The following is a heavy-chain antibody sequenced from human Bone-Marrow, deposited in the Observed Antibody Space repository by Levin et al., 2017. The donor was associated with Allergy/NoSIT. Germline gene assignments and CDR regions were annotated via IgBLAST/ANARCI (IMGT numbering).Heavy chain of an antibody. Sequence: SETLSLTCTVSGGSISSSSYYWGWIRQPPGKGLEWIGSIYYSGSTYYNPSLKSRVTISVDTSKNQFSLKLSSVTAADTAVYYCARATTVVTPGAFDIWGQGTMVTVSS. J-gene: IGHJ3*02. V-gene: IGHV4-39*01. CDR2: IYYSGST. CDR3: ARATTVVTPGAFDI. D-gene: IGHD4-23*01. CDR1: GGSISSSSYY.